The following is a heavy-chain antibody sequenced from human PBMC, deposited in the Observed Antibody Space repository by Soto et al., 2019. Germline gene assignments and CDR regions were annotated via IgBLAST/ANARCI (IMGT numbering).Heavy chain of an antibody. CDR2: INTYNGNT. CDR3: AMVDVYVTPSPQDV. J-gene: IGHJ6*02. Sequence: GASVKVSCKASGYSFIRYGIAWARQAPGQGLEWMGWINTYNGNTNYAQNLQGRVTLTTDTSTSTAYMELTSLRSNDTAIYYCAMVDVYVTPSPQDVWGQGTTVTVSS. D-gene: IGHD3-16*01. V-gene: IGHV1-18*01. CDR1: GYSFIRYG.